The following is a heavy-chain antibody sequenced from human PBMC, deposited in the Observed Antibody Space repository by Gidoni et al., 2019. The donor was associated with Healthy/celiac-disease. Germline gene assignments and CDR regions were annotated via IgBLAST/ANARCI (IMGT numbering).Heavy chain of an antibody. CDR2: KWYDGSKK. D-gene: IGHD1-1*01. V-gene: IGHV3-33*01. CDR3: ARSRGGTGTTPYYYYYGMDV. CDR1: GFTFSSYG. Sequence: QVQLVESGGGVVQPGRSLRLSCAASGFTFSSYGMHWVRQAPGKGLEWVAGKWYDGSKKYYADSVKGRFTISRDNSKNTLYLQMNSLRAEDTAVYYCARSRGGTGTTPYYYYYGMDVWGQGTTVTVSS. J-gene: IGHJ6*02.